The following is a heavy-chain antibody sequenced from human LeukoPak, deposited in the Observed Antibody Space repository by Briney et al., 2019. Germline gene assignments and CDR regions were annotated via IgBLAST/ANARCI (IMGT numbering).Heavy chain of an antibody. Sequence: GGSLRLSCVASGLTVSNHWMSWVRQAPGKGLEWVANIREERGQEYYADSVKGRFTISRDNSKNTLYLQMNSLRAEDTAVYYCARDRYYDFWSGYYAYYYYGMDVWGQGTTVTVSS. J-gene: IGHJ6*02. CDR2: IREERGQE. D-gene: IGHD3-3*01. V-gene: IGHV3-7*01. CDR3: ARDRYYDFWSGYYAYYYYGMDV. CDR1: GLTVSNHW.